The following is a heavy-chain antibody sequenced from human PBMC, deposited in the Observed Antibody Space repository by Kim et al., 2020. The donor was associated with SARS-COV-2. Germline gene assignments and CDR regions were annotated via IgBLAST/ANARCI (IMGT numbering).Heavy chain of an antibody. CDR1: GFTFSRSW. CDR2: IKNDGNEK. CDR3: VKALGSRPEGY. D-gene: IGHD2-2*01. V-gene: IGHV3-7*01. Sequence: GGSLRLSCAASGFTFSRSWMNWVRQTPGKGLEWVANIKNDGNEKNYVDSVKGRFTISRDNSENSVYPQMNSLRAEDTAVYYCVKALGSRPEGYWGQGTLVTVSS. J-gene: IGHJ4*02.